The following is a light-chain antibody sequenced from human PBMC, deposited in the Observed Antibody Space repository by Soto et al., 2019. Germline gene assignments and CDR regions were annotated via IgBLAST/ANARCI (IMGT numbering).Light chain of an antibody. Sequence: QYVLTQPPSVSGAPGQRVTISCTGSSSNIGARYDVHWYQQLPGRAPKLLIYGNSNRPSGVPDRFSGSKSGTSASLAITGLQADDEADYYCQSYDRGLSGSVFGGGTKVTVL. V-gene: IGLV1-40*01. CDR1: SSNIGARYD. J-gene: IGLJ2*01. CDR3: QSYDRGLSGSV. CDR2: GNS.